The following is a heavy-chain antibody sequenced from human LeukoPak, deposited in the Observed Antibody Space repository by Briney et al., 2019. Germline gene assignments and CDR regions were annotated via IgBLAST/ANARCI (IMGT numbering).Heavy chain of an antibody. CDR3: ARGDYYDSSGYPYFDY. CDR2: ISAYNGNT. CDR1: GYTFTGYY. J-gene: IGHJ4*02. D-gene: IGHD3-22*01. V-gene: IGHV1-18*04. Sequence: ASVKVSCKASGYTFTGYYMHWVRQAPGQGLEWMGWISAYNGNTNYAQKLQGRVTMTTDTSTSTAYMELRSLRSDDTAVYYCARGDYYDSSGYPYFDYWGQGTLVTVSS.